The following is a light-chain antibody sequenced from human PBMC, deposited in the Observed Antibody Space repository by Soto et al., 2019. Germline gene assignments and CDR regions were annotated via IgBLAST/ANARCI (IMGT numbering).Light chain of an antibody. CDR2: EVN. J-gene: IGLJ3*02. Sequence: QSALTQPASVSGSPGQSITISCTGTSSDVGLYNLVSWYQQLPGKAPKLIIYEVNERPSGISDRFSGSKSGNTASLTISGLQDEDAADYYCCSYVGSSILMFGGGTKVTAL. CDR1: SSDVGLYNL. V-gene: IGLV2-23*02. CDR3: CSYVGSSILM.